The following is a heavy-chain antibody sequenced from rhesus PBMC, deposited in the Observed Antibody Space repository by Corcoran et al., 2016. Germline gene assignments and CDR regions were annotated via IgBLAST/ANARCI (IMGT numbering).Heavy chain of an antibody. D-gene: IGHD6-19*01. J-gene: IGHJ4*01. CDR1: GFTFSSYG. V-gene: IGHV3S16*01. Sequence: EVQLVESGGGLVQPGGSLRLSCAASGFTFSSYGMSWVRQAPGKGLEWVSSISSASIYLSHADPVNGRFTLYRDNAKNSLALHMNSLVAEDTAVYYCTRVGYSGRSPPLYYFDYWGQGVLVTVSS. CDR2: ISSASIYL. CDR3: TRVGYSGRSPPLYYFDY.